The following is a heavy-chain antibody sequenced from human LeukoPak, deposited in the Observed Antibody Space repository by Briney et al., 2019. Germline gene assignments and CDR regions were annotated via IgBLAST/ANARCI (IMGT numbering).Heavy chain of an antibody. CDR1: GFTFRNYV. V-gene: IGHV3-30-3*01. Sequence: PGGSLGLSCAASGFTFRNYVIHWVRQAPGKGPEWVAVTSSDLNVKLYADSVKGRFTISRDNSKNTLYLQMNSLRAEDTAVYYCARDAYDGSGSHIISLYGMDVWGQGTTVTVSS. J-gene: IGHJ6*02. CDR2: TSSDLNVK. D-gene: IGHD3-10*01. CDR3: ARDAYDGSGSHIISLYGMDV.